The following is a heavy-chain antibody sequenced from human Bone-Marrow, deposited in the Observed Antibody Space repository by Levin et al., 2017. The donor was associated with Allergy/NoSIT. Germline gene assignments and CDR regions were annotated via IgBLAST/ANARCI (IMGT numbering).Heavy chain of an antibody. CDR1: GYSFATYW. Sequence: LGESLKISCKGSGYSFATYWIGWVRQRPGKGLEWMGIIYPGDSDTRYSPSSQGHATISADESTTTVYLQLSSLRASDTAMYYCARPRSILVQGVIYQQMSDYWGQGTLVTVSS. CDR2: IYPGDSDT. D-gene: IGHD3-10*01. V-gene: IGHV5-51*01. J-gene: IGHJ4*02. CDR3: ARPRSILVQGVIYQQMSDY.